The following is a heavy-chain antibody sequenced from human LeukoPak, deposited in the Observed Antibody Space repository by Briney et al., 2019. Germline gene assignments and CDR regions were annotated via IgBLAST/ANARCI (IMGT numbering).Heavy chain of an antibody. CDR1: GFTFGDYA. J-gene: IGHJ4*02. Sequence: PGGSLRLSCLVSGFTFGDYAVDWVRQAPGKGLEWVGFIRNKAYGETTEYAASVNGRFTISRDDSKSIAYLQMNSLKTDDAAVYFCCRQRLAGVTYFDYWGQGTLVTVSS. CDR3: CRQRLAGVTYFDY. CDR2: IRNKAYGETT. V-gene: IGHV3-49*04. D-gene: IGHD1-1*01.